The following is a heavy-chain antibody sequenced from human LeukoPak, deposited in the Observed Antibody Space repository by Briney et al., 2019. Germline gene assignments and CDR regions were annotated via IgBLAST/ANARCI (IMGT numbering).Heavy chain of an antibody. CDR3: ARDPFYGEGNWFDP. Sequence: PGGSLRLSCAASGFTFSSYSMNWVRQAPGKGLEWVSSISSSSSYIYYADSVKGRFTISRDNAKNSLYLQMNSLRAEDTAVYYCARDPFYGEGNWFDPWGQGTLVTVSS. CDR2: ISSSSSYI. V-gene: IGHV3-21*01. D-gene: IGHD3-10*01. CDR1: GFTFSSYS. J-gene: IGHJ5*02.